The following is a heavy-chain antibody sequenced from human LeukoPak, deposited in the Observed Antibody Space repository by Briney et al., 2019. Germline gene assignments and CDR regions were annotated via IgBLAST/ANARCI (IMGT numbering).Heavy chain of an antibody. CDR1: GFTVSSNY. D-gene: IGHD3-16*01. J-gene: IGHJ4*02. CDR2: IYSGSST. CDR3: ARPLRGPSDY. V-gene: IGHV3-66*04. Sequence: GGSLRLSCAASGFTVSSNYTSWVRQAPGKGLEWVSVIYSGSSTYYADSVKGRFTISRDKSKNTMYLQMNSLRAEDTAVYYCARPLRGPSDYWGQGTLVTVSS.